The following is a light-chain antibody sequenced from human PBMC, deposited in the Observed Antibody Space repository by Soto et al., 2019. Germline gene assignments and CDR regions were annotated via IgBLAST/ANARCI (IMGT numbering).Light chain of an antibody. CDR1: QGISSA. J-gene: IGKJ5*01. Sequence: AIRLTQTPSYLSASGKDRSTLTCLASQGISSALAWYQQKPGKAPRLLISDASSLESGVPSRFSGSGSGTDFTLTFSSLQPEDLATYYCKQFNNYPITFGQGTRLEIK. CDR3: KQFNNYPIT. CDR2: DAS. V-gene: IGKV1D-13*01.